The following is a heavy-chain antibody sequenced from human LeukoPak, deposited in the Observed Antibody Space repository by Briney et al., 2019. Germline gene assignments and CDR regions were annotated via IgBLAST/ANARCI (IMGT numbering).Heavy chain of an antibody. Sequence: SETLSLTCAVYGGSFSGYYWSWIRQPPGKGLEWIGEINHSGSTNYNPSLKSRVTISVDTSKNQCSLKLSSVTAADTAVYYCARGIQLWVYYYYYGMDVWGQGTTVTVSS. CDR2: INHSGST. CDR1: GGSFSGYY. J-gene: IGHJ6*02. D-gene: IGHD5-18*01. CDR3: ARGIQLWVYYYYYGMDV. V-gene: IGHV4-34*01.